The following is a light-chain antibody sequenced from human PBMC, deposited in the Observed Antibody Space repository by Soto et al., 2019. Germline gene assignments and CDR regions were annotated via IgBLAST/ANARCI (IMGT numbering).Light chain of an antibody. Sequence: DIPMTQSPSILSASVGDSVTITCRASQSVSRWLAWYQQKPGKAPKLLIYDASSLNSGVPSRFSGSQSGTEFTLTITSLLPDDIATYFCQQYSSYSLPTFGGGTKVDI. V-gene: IGKV1-5*01. CDR1: QSVSRW. J-gene: IGKJ4*01. CDR2: DAS. CDR3: QQYSSYSLPT.